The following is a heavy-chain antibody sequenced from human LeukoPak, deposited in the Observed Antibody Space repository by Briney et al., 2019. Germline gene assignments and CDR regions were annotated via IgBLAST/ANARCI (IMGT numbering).Heavy chain of an antibody. CDR1: GSTVSSNY. J-gene: IGHJ3*02. CDR2: IYSGGST. CDR3: ARVGYYDFWSGYSDDAFDI. Sequence: PGGSLRLSCAASGSTVSSNYMSWVRQAPGKGLEWVSVIYSGGSTYYADSVKGRFTISRDNSKNTLYLQMNSLRAEDTAVYYCARVGYYDFWSGYSDDAFDIWGQGTMVTVSS. D-gene: IGHD3-3*01. V-gene: IGHV3-53*01.